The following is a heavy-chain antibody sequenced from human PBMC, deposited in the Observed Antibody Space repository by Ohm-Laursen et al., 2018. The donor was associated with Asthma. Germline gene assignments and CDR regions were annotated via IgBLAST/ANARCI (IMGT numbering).Heavy chain of an antibody. CDR3: ARDLGVVGVDGWFDP. D-gene: IGHD1-26*01. J-gene: IGHJ5*02. V-gene: IGHV3-30*03. CDR2: ISYDGTNK. CDR1: GFTFSSYG. Sequence: SLRLSCAASGFTFSSYGMHWVRQAPGKGLEWVAGISYDGTNKYYADSVKGRFTISRDNSKNTLYLQMNSLRPEDTAVYYCARDLGVVGVDGWFDPWAREPWSPSPQ.